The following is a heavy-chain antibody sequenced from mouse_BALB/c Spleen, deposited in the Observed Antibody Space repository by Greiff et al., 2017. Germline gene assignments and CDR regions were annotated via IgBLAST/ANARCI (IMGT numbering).Heavy chain of an antibody. CDR2: ISCYNGAP. Sequence: LVKTGASVKISCKASGYSFTGYYMHWVKQSHGKSLEWIGYISCYNGAPSYNQKFKGKATFTVDTSSSTAYMQFNSLTSEDSAVYYCERSTTAAYYYAMDYWGPGTSVTVSS. D-gene: IGHD1-2*01. V-gene: IGHV1S34*01. CDR3: ERSTTAAYYYAMDY. CDR1: GYSFTGYY. J-gene: IGHJ4*01.